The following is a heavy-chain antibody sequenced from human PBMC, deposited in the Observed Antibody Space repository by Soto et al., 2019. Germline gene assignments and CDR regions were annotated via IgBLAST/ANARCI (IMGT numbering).Heavy chain of an antibody. CDR1: GGSISSSSYY. D-gene: IGHD3-22*01. J-gene: IGHJ5*02. CDR3: ARDSLDYYDSSGWFDP. V-gene: IGHV4-39*07. Sequence: PSETLSLTCTVSGGSISSSSYYWGWIRQPPGKGLEWIGSIYYSGSTYYNPSLKSRVTISVDTSKNQFSLKLSSVTAADTAVYYCARDSLDYYDSSGWFDPWGQGTLVTVSS. CDR2: IYYSGST.